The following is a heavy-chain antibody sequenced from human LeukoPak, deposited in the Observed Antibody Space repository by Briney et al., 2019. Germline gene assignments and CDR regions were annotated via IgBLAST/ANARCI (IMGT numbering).Heavy chain of an antibody. V-gene: IGHV4-39*01. Sequence: SETLSLTCTVSGGSISSSSYYWAWIRQPPGKGLEWIGSIYYRGSTYYNPSLKSRVTISVDTSKNQFSLKLSSVTAADTAVYYCTNTYYDILTGYYFDYWGQGTLVTVSS. CDR2: IYYRGST. CDR3: TNTYYDILTGYYFDY. CDR1: GGSISSSSYY. D-gene: IGHD3-9*01. J-gene: IGHJ4*02.